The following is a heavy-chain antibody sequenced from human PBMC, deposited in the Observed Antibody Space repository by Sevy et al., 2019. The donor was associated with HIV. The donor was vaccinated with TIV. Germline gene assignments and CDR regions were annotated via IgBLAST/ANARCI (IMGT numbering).Heavy chain of an antibody. Sequence: GGSLRLSCAASGFAFSSHALHWVRQAPGKGLEWVAVISYEGTETFYAASVEGRFTISRDNSKNMLSLQINSLRPEDTAVYFCARDGGYSIKWYPLYWGHGTLVTVSS. D-gene: IGHD6-13*01. CDR2: ISYEGTET. V-gene: IGHV3-30-3*01. CDR1: GFAFSSHA. CDR3: ARDGGYSIKWYPLY. J-gene: IGHJ4*01.